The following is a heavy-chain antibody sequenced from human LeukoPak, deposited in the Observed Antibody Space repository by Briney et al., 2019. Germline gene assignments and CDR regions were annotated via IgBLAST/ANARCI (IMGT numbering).Heavy chain of an antibody. CDR3: ARAFYGSGNDWFDP. J-gene: IGHJ5*02. CDR2: IYTSGST. CDR1: GGSISSGSDY. D-gene: IGHD3-10*01. V-gene: IGHV4-61*02. Sequence: SETLSLTCTVSGGSISSGSDYWSWIRQPAGKGLEWIGRIYTSGSTNYNPSLKSRVTISVDTSKNQFSLKLSSVTAADTAVYYCARAFYGSGNDWFDPWGQGTLVTVSS.